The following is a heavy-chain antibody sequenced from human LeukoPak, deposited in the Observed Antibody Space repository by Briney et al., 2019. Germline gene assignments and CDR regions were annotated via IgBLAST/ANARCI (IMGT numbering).Heavy chain of an antibody. Sequence: GGSLRLSCAAFGFTFSNYTMHWVRQAPGKGLEYVSTITTNGGSTYYANSVKGRFTISRDISKNTLFLQMDSLRAEDMAVYYCARAHSSSWYDPSDYWGQGTLVTVSS. V-gene: IGHV3-64*01. D-gene: IGHD6-13*01. CDR1: GFTFSNYT. J-gene: IGHJ4*02. CDR3: ARAHSSSWYDPSDY. CDR2: ITTNGGST.